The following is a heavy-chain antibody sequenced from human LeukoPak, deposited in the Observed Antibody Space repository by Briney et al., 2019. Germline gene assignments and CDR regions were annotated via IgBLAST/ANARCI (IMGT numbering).Heavy chain of an antibody. Sequence: GRSLRLSCAASGFTFSSYGMHWVRQAPGKGLEWVAVISYDGSNKYYADSVKGRFTITRDNSKNTLCLQMNSLRAEDTAVYYCAKDLADYYEKEGGFDYWGQGTLVTVSS. D-gene: IGHD3-22*01. CDR1: GFTFSSYG. CDR3: AKDLADYYEKEGGFDY. CDR2: ISYDGSNK. J-gene: IGHJ4*02. V-gene: IGHV3-30*18.